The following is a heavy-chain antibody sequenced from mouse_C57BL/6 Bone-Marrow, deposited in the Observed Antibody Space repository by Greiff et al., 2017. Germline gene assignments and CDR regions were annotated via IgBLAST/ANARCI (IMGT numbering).Heavy chain of an antibody. CDR1: GFTFSGYG. V-gene: IGHV5-6*01. CDR2: ISSGGSYT. J-gene: IGHJ2*01. Sequence: EVKLMESGGDLVKPGGSLKLSCAASGFTFSGYGMSWVRQTPDKRLEWVATISSGGSYTYYPDSVKGRFTISRDNAKNTLYLQMSSLKSEDTAMYYCARLGLLYYFDYWGQGTTLTVSS. CDR3: ARLGLLYYFDY. D-gene: IGHD4-1*01.